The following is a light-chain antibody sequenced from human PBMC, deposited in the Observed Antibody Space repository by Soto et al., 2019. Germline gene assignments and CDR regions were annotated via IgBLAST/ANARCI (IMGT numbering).Light chain of an antibody. CDR3: QQYGSSSWT. Sequence: EIVMTQSPATLSVSPGERATLSCRASQSVSIKLAWCQQKLGQAPRLLIYGASSRATGIPDRFSGSGSGTDFTLTISRLEPEDFAVYYCQQYGSSSWTFGQGTKVDIK. J-gene: IGKJ1*01. CDR1: QSVSIK. V-gene: IGKV3-20*01. CDR2: GAS.